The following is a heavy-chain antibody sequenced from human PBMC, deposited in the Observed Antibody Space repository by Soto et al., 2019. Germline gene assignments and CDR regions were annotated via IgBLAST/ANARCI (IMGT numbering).Heavy chain of an antibody. CDR3: ARGFTYYVFWSGYHRAFNWFDP. D-gene: IGHD3-3*01. Sequence: PSETLSLTCAVYGGSFSGYYWSWIRQPPGKGLEWIGEINHSGSTNYNPSLKSRVTISVDTSKNQFSLKLSSVTAADTAVYYCARGFTYYVFWSGYHRAFNWFDPWGKGTLGTVSS. CDR2: INHSGST. J-gene: IGHJ5*02. CDR1: GGSFSGYY. V-gene: IGHV4-34*01.